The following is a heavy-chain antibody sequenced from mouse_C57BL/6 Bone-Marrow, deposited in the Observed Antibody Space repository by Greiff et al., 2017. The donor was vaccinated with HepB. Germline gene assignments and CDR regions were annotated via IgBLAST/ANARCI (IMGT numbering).Heavy chain of an antibody. CDR3: ARHEGFYYYGSSRGYFDY. J-gene: IGHJ2*01. Sequence: VQLQQSGAELVKPGASVKLSCKASGYTFTEYTIHWVKQRSGQGLEWIGWFYPGSGSIKYNEKFKDKATLTADKSSSTVYMELSRLTSEDSAVYFCARHEGFYYYGSSRGYFDYWGQGTTLTVSS. CDR1: GYTFTEYT. V-gene: IGHV1-62-2*01. CDR2: FYPGSGSI. D-gene: IGHD1-1*01.